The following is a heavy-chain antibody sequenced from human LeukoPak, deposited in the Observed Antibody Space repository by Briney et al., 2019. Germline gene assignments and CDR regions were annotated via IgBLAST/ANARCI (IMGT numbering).Heavy chain of an antibody. Sequence: PGGSLRLSCAASGFTFSTYWMSWVRQAPGKGLEWVANIKQDGSEKYYVDSVKGRFTISRDDARNSVYLQMNSLRAEDTAVYYCARDGELTIFGVVKGYYYMDVWGKGTTVTVSS. CDR2: IKQDGSEK. CDR3: ARDGELTIFGVVKGYYYMDV. D-gene: IGHD3-3*01. J-gene: IGHJ6*03. CDR1: GFTFSTYW. V-gene: IGHV3-7*01.